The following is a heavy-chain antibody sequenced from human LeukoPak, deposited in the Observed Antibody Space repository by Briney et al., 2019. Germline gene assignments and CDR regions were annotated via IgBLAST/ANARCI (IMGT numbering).Heavy chain of an antibody. Sequence: SETLSLTCAVSGGSISSSNWWSWVRQPPGKGLEWIGEIYHDGSTNYNPSLRSRVTMSVDRSKNQFSLNLTSVTAADTAVYYCARTPQIAARPYYFDSWGQGTLVTVSS. V-gene: IGHV4-4*02. J-gene: IGHJ4*02. CDR3: ARTPQIAARPYYFDS. D-gene: IGHD6-6*01. CDR2: IYHDGST. CDR1: GGSISSSNW.